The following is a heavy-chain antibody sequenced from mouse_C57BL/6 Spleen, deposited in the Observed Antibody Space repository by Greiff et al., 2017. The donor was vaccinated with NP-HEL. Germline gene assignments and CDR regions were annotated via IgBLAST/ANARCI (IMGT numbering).Heavy chain of an antibody. V-gene: IGHV1-15*01. Sequence: VQLQQSGAELVRPGASVTLSCKASGYTFTDYEMHWVKQTPVHGLEWIGAIDPETGGTAYNQKFKGKAILTADKSSSTAYMELRSLTSEDSAVYYCTRSKGSNWFAYWGQGTLVTVSA. CDR1: GYTFTDYE. CDR2: IDPETGGT. CDR3: TRSKGSNWFAY. J-gene: IGHJ3*01.